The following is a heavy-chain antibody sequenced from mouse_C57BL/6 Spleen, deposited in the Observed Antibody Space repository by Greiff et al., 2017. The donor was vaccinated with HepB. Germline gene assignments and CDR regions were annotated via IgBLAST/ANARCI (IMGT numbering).Heavy chain of an antibody. J-gene: IGHJ4*01. V-gene: IGHV1-26*01. CDR3: ARGGLRRDYYAMDY. D-gene: IGHD2-4*01. CDR2: INPNNGGT. Sequence: VQLKQSGPELVKPGASVKISCKASGYTFTDYYMNWVKQSHGKSLEWIGDINPNNGGTSYNQKFKGKATLTVDKSSSTAYMVLRSLTSEDSAVYYCARGGLRRDYYAMDYWGQGTSVTVSS. CDR1: GYTFTDYY.